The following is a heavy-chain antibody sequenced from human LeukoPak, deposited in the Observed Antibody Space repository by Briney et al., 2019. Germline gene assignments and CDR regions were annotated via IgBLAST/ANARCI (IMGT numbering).Heavy chain of an antibody. CDR1: GGFISSSSYY. V-gene: IGHV4-39*07. CDR2: IYYSGGT. CDR3: ARDAGNQLWTIFDY. Sequence: SETLSLTCTVSGGFISSSSYYWGWIRQPPGKGLEWIGSIYYSGGTYYNPSLKSRVTISVDTSKNQFSLKLSSVTAADTAVYYCARDAGNQLWTIFDYWGQGTLVTVSS. J-gene: IGHJ4*02. D-gene: IGHD5-18*01.